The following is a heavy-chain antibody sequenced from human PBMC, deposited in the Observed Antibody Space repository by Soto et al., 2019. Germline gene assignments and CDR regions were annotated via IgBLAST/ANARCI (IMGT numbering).Heavy chain of an antibody. CDR2: IYYSGST. CDR1: GGSISSGGYY. CDR3: AREVFDSIRTLWFDP. Sequence: SETLSLTCTVSGGSISSGGYYWTWIRQHPGKGLEWIGYIYYSGSTYYNPSLKSRVTISVATSKNQFSLKLGSVTAADTAVYYCAREVFDSIRTLWFDPWGQGTLVTVSS. D-gene: IGHD1-20*01. V-gene: IGHV4-31*03. J-gene: IGHJ5*02.